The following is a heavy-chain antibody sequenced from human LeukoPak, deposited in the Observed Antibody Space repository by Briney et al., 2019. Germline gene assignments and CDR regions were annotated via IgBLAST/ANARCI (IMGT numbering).Heavy chain of an antibody. V-gene: IGHV3-64D*09. CDR1: GFTFSSYA. CDR2: VTANGLGT. CDR3: AKATPYYLDY. J-gene: IGHJ4*02. Sequence: GSLRLSCSASGFTFSSYALHWVRQAPGKGLEYVSAVTANGLGTYYADSVKGRFTISRDNSKNMLYLLMSSLRAEDTAVYYCAKATPYYLDYWGQGTLVTVSS. D-gene: IGHD5-24*01.